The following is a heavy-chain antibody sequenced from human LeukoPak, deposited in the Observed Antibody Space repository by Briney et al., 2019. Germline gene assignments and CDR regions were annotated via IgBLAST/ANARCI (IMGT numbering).Heavy chain of an antibody. D-gene: IGHD5-18*01. J-gene: IGHJ4*02. Sequence: GGSLRLSCAASGFTFSSYAMSWVRQAPGMGLEWVSSISNNGGDTYYADSVKGRLSISRDNSKNTLYLQINSLRAEDTAMYYCAKSMSTAYRGFFDYWGQGTLVSVSS. CDR3: AKSMSTAYRGFFDY. CDR2: ISNNGGDT. V-gene: IGHV3-23*01. CDR1: GFTFSSYA.